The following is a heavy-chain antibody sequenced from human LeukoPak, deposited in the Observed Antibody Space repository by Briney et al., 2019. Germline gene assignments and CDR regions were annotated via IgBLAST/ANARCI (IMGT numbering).Heavy chain of an antibody. CDR1: GFTFSSYW. CDR2: IRPDGTEK. V-gene: IGHV3-7*03. Sequence: GGSLRLSCAASGFTFSSYWMSWVRQAPGKGLEWVANIRPDGTEKYYVDSVKGRFTISRDNARNSLYLQMNSLRAEDTAVYYCAREIDGYADYWGQGTLVTVSS. CDR3: AREIDGYADY. J-gene: IGHJ4*02. D-gene: IGHD5-24*01.